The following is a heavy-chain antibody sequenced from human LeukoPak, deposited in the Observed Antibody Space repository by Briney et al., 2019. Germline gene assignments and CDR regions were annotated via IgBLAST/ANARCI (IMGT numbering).Heavy chain of an antibody. D-gene: IGHD2-2*01. CDR1: GFTFSSYE. Sequence: GGSLRLSCAASGFTFSSYEMSWVRQAPGKGLEWISHISGSGTTIYYGDSVKGRFTISRNNAKNSLYLQMNSLRAEDTAIYYCAREGSSSCYDWCNWFAPWGQGTLVTVSS. V-gene: IGHV3-48*03. CDR2: ISGSGTTI. J-gene: IGHJ5*02. CDR3: AREGSSSCYDWCNWFAP.